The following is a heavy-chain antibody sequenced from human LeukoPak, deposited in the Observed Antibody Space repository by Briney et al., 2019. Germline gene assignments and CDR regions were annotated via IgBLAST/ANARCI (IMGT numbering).Heavy chain of an antibody. CDR2: ISSSSSYI. D-gene: IGHD3-10*01. Sequence: GSLRLSCAASGFTFSSYSMNWVRQAPGKGLEWVSSISSSSSYIYYADSVKGRFTISRDNAKNSLYLQMNSLRAEDTAVYYCARASHYGSGSPYYYYMDVWGKGTTVTISS. CDR1: GFTFSSYS. J-gene: IGHJ6*03. CDR3: ARASHYGSGSPYYYYMDV. V-gene: IGHV3-21*01.